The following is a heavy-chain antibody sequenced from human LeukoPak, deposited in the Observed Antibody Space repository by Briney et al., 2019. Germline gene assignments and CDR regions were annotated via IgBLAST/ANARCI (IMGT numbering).Heavy chain of an antibody. J-gene: IGHJ4*02. D-gene: IGHD2-15*01. V-gene: IGHV3-23*01. CDR3: AKRGVVIRAVLVVGFHKEAHYFDS. CDR2: ISDRGGST. Sequence: GGSLRLSCVVSGITLSNYGMSWVRQAPGKGLEWVAGISDRGGSTNYADSVKGRFTISRDNPKNTLYLQMNSLRSEDTAVYFCAKRGVVIRAVLVVGFHKEAHYFDSWGQGALVTVSS. CDR1: GITLSNYG.